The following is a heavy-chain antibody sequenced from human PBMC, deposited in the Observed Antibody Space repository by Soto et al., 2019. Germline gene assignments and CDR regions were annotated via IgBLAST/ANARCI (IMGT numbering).Heavy chain of an antibody. CDR2: ISSKGGST. V-gene: IGHV3-64D*06. J-gene: IGHJ3*02. D-gene: IGHD1-1*01. CDR3: VKQDEYNSAFDI. Sequence: EVQLVESGGGLVQPGGSLRLSCSASGFSFSSYAMHWVRQAPGKGLEYVSAISSKGGSTYYADSVKGRFTISRDNYKNKLYLQMSSLSAEDTAVYYCVKQDEYNSAFDIWGQGTMVTVSS. CDR1: GFSFSSYA.